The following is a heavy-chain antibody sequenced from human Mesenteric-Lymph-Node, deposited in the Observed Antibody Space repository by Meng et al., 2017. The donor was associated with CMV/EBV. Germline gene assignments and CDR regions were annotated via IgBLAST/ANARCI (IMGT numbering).Heavy chain of an antibody. CDR3: AKDGLQYQLLSYSHFDY. CDR2: ISGSGGST. D-gene: IGHD2-2*01. V-gene: IGHV3-23*01. Sequence: GESLKISCAASGFTFSSYAMSWVRQAPGKGLEWVSAISGSGGSTYYADSVKGRFTISRDNSKNTLYLQMNSLRGEDTAVYYCAKDGLQYQLLSYSHFDYWGQGTLVTVSS. CDR1: GFTFSSYA. J-gene: IGHJ4*02.